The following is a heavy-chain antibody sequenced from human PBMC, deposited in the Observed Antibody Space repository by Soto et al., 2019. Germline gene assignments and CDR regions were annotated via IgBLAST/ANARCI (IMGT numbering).Heavy chain of an antibody. CDR1: GGSISSGGYY. CDR2: IYYSGST. D-gene: IGHD5-18*01. Sequence: ASETLSLTCTVSGGSISSGGYYWSWIRQDPGKGLEWIGYIYYSGSTYYNPSLKSRVTISVDTSKNQFSLKLSSVTAADTAVYYCARDQLGRGYSYYYYYGMDVWGQGTTVTVSS. V-gene: IGHV4-31*03. J-gene: IGHJ6*02. CDR3: ARDQLGRGYSYYYYYGMDV.